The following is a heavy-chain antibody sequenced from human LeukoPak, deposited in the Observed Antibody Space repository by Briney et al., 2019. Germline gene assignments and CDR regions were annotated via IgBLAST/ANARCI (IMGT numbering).Heavy chain of an antibody. CDR3: AKVPHYYYGSGSFQFDY. CDR2: ISYDGSNK. Sequence: PGGSLRLSCAASGFTFSSYAMHWVRQAPGKGLEWVAVISYDGSNKYYADSVKGRFTISRDNSKNTLYLQMNSLRAEDTAVYYCAKVPHYYYGSGSFQFDYWGQGTLVAVSS. CDR1: GFTFSSYA. D-gene: IGHD3-10*01. J-gene: IGHJ4*02. V-gene: IGHV3-30-3*01.